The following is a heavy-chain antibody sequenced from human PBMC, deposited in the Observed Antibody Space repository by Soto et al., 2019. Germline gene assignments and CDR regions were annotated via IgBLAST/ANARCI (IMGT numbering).Heavy chain of an antibody. J-gene: IGHJ2*01. Sequence: QVQLVQSGAEVKKPGASVKVSCKASGYTFTSYGISWVRQAPGQGLEWMGWISAYNGNTNYAQKLQGRVTLTTDTSTSTAYMELRSLRSDDTAVYYCARGSDYGDYGHPQEFDLWGRGTLVTVSS. CDR1: GYTFTSYG. CDR3: ARGSDYGDYGHPQEFDL. D-gene: IGHD4-17*01. CDR2: ISAYNGNT. V-gene: IGHV1-18*01.